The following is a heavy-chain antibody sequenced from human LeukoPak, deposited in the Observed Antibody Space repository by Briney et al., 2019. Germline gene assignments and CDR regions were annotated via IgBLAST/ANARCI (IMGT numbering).Heavy chain of an antibody. V-gene: IGHV4-34*01. J-gene: IGHJ6*03. CDR3: ARRRDSWYYYMDV. CDR2: INHSGST. CDR1: GGSFSGYY. D-gene: IGHD3-22*01. Sequence: SETPSLTCAVYGGSFSGYYWSWIRQPPGKGLEWIGEINHSGSTNYNPSLKSRVTISVDTSKNQFSLKLSSVTAADTAVYYCARRRDSWYYYMDVWGKGTTVTVSS.